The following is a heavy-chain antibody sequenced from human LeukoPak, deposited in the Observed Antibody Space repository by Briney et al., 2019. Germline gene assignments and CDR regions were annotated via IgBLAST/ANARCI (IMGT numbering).Heavy chain of an antibody. D-gene: IGHD3-9*01. CDR1: GFTFSSYW. CDR3: VRGSNSDWVLSVDY. CDR2: IGISSSTM. V-gene: IGHV3-48*01. Sequence: GGSLRLSCAASGFTFSSYWMSWVRQAPGKGLEWVSYIGISSSTMYYADSVKGRFTISRDNAKNSLYLQMNSLRAEDTAVYYCVRGSNSDWVLSVDYWGQGTLVTVSS. J-gene: IGHJ4*02.